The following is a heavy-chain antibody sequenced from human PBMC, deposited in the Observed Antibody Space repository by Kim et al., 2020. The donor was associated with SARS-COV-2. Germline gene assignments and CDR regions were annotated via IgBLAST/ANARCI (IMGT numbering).Heavy chain of an antibody. J-gene: IGHJ6*02. CDR3: ARKEEQLVQDYDGMDV. Sequence: QKFQGRVTMTRDTSASTAYMELRSVRSEDTAVYYCARKEEQLVQDYDGMDVWGQGTTVTVSS. V-gene: IGHV1-3*01. D-gene: IGHD6-6*01.